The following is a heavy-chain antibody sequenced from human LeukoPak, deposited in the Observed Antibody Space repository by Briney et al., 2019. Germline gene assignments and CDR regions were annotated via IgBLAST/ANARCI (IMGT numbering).Heavy chain of an antibody. CDR2: MNPNSGNT. CDR1: GYTFTSYD. CDR3: ARGELRFGEFKFDP. Sequence: GASVKVSCKASGYTFTSYDINWVRQATGQGLEWMGWMNPNSGNTGYAQKFQGRVTMTRNTSISTAYMELSSLRSEDTAVYYRARGELRFGEFKFDPWGQGTLVTVSS. D-gene: IGHD3-10*01. J-gene: IGHJ5*02. V-gene: IGHV1-8*01.